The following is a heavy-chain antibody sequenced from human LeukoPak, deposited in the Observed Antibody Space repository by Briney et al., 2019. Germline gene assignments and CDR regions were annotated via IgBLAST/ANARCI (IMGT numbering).Heavy chain of an antibody. Sequence: GGSLRLSCAASGFTFSRYAMHWVRQAPGKGLEWVTVISFDGSNKYYADSVKGRFTVSRDNSRDTLYLQMNSLRAEDTAVYYCARDPLGYCSSTSCYAFDIWGQGTMVTVSS. CDR1: GFTFSRYA. CDR3: ARDPLGYCSSTSCYAFDI. J-gene: IGHJ3*02. CDR2: ISFDGSNK. V-gene: IGHV3-30-3*01. D-gene: IGHD2-2*01.